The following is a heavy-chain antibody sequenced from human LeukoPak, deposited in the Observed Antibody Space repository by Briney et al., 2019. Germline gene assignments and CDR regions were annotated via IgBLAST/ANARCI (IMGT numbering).Heavy chain of an antibody. J-gene: IGHJ4*02. CDR2: ISYDGSDK. V-gene: IGHV3-30*03. Sequence: GRSLRLSCAASGFTFSTYDMHWVRQAPGKGLEWVAIISYDGSDKYYADSVKGRFTISRDNSKNTLYLQMNSLRAEDTAVYYCAREQLGMQYFDYWGQGTLVTVSS. D-gene: IGHD6-13*01. CDR1: GFTFSTYD. CDR3: AREQLGMQYFDY.